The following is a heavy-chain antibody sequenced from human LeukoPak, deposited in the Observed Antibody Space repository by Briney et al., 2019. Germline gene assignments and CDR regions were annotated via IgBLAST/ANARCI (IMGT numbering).Heavy chain of an antibody. D-gene: IGHD2-21*02. Sequence: SETLSLTCTVSDGSISSYYWSWIRQPPGKGLEWIGYIYYSGSTNYNPSLKSRVTISVDTSKNQFSLKLSSVTAADTAVYYCARRDGLDAFDIWGQGTMVTVSS. CDR1: DGSISSYY. CDR3: ARRDGLDAFDI. V-gene: IGHV4-59*08. CDR2: IYYSGST. J-gene: IGHJ3*02.